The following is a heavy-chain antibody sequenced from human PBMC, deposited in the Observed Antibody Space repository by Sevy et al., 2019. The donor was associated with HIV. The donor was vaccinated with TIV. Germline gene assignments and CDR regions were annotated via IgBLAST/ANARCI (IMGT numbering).Heavy chain of an antibody. J-gene: IGHJ5*02. CDR1: GFTFGDYA. V-gene: IGHV3-49*03. D-gene: IGHD3-3*01. Sequence: GGSLRLSCTASGFTFGDYAMSWFRQAPGKGLEWVGFIRSKAYGGTTEYAASVKGRFTISRDDSKSIAYLQMNSPKTEDTAVYYCTRAGVDYDFWSGYSYYNWFDPWGQGTLVTVSS. CDR3: TRAGVDYDFWSGYSYYNWFDP. CDR2: IRSKAYGGTT.